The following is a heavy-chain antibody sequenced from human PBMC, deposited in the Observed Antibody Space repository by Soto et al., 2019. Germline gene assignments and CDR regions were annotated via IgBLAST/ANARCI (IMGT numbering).Heavy chain of an antibody. CDR3: ATPDLAAHYRYYAMDV. J-gene: IGHJ6*02. CDR1: GFTFSNYA. V-gene: IGHV3-23*01. CDR2: ISGSGGST. D-gene: IGHD2-15*01. Sequence: EVQLLESGGGLVQPGGSLRLSCAASGFTFSNYAMCWVRQAPGKGLEWVSAISGSGGSTYYADSVKGRFTVSRDNSKNALYLQMTRLRAEDSAVYYCATPDLAAHYRYYAMDVWGQGTAVTVSS.